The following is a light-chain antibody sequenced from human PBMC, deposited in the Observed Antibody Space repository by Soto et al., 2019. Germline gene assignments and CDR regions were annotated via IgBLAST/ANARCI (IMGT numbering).Light chain of an antibody. V-gene: IGKV4-1*01. J-gene: IGKJ4*01. CDR2: WAS. CDR1: QSLWYNSNNKNY. Sequence: DIVMTQSPDSLTVPLGERATINCKSSQSLWYNSNNKNYLAWYQQKPGQPPKVVIFWASTRESGVPDRFSGSGSGTDFTLTISSLQAEDVAVYYCQQCFSIPLTFGGGTKVEIK. CDR3: QQCFSIPLT.